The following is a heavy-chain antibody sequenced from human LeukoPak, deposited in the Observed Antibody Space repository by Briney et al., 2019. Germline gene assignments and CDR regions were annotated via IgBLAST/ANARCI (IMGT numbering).Heavy chain of an antibody. D-gene: IGHD4-17*01. CDR2: IYNSGHT. CDR1: GGSISSYY. Sequence: SETLSLTCTVSGGSISSYYWSWIRQPPGKGLEWIGYIYNSGHTNYNPSLKSRVTISEDTSKNQLSLKLSSVTAADTAVYYYARAAVTTSRYFQHWGQGTLVTVSS. CDR3: ARAAVTTSRYFQH. V-gene: IGHV4-59*01. J-gene: IGHJ1*01.